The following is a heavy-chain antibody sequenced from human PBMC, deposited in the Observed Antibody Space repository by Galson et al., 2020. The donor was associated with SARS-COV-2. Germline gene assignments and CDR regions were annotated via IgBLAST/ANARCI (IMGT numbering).Heavy chain of an antibody. Sequence: SETLSLTCTVSGFSISGGYFWGWIRQPPGKGLQWIGDVYHTGNTYYNPSLKSRLTISVDTSKNQFSLKLHSVTAADTAVYYCARRRPVVEGSGYNLYHFDVWGQGTLITVSS. CDR1: GFSISGGYF. CDR2: VYHTGNT. V-gene: IGHV4-38-2*02. CDR3: ARRRPVVEGSGYNLYHFDV. D-gene: IGHD3-22*01. J-gene: IGHJ4*02.